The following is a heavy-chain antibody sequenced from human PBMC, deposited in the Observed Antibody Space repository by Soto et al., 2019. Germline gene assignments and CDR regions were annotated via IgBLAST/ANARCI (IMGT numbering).Heavy chain of an antibody. D-gene: IGHD3-3*01. CDR3: ARDMEWLSLYYYYYGMDV. J-gene: IGHJ6*02. CDR1: GYTFTGYY. Sequence: GASVKVSCKASGYTFTGYYMHWVRQAPGQGLEWMGWINPNSGGTNYAQKFQGRVTMTRDTSISTAYMELSRLRSDDTAVYYCARDMEWLSLYYYYYGMDVWGQGTKVTVSS. V-gene: IGHV1-2*02. CDR2: INPNSGGT.